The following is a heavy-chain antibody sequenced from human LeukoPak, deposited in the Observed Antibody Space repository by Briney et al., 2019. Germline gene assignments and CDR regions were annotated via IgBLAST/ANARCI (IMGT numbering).Heavy chain of an antibody. Sequence: ASVKVSCKASGYTFTSYYMHWVRQAPGQGLEWMGIINPSGGSTSYAQKFQGRVTITADKSTSTAYMELSSLRSEDTAVYYCARAPRGYSYGYYFDYWGQGTLVTVSS. CDR1: GYTFTSYY. CDR2: INPSGGST. D-gene: IGHD5-18*01. V-gene: IGHV1-46*01. J-gene: IGHJ4*02. CDR3: ARAPRGYSYGYYFDY.